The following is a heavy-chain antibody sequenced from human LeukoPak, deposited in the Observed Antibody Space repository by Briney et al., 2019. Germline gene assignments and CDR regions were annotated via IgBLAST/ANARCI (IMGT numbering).Heavy chain of an antibody. J-gene: IGHJ5*02. CDR1: GDSISSYY. CDR3: ARGYSSSWSKWFDP. D-gene: IGHD6-13*01. CDR2: IYYSGST. V-gene: IGHV4-59*08. Sequence: SETLSLTCTVSGDSISSYYWNWIRQPPGKGLEWIGYIYYSGSTNYNPSLKSRVTISVDTSKNQFSLKLSSVTAADTAVYYCARGYSSSWSKWFDPWGQGTLVTVSS.